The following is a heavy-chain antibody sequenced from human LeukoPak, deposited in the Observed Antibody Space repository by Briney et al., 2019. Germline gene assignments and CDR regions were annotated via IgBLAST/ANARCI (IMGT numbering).Heavy chain of an antibody. V-gene: IGHV4-34*01. D-gene: IGHD6-19*01. CDR1: GGSFSGYY. J-gene: IGHJ4*02. Sequence: SETLSLPCAVYGGSFSGYYWTWVRQPPGKGLEWIGEIKHRGSHKYNPSLKRRATISVDTSKHQFSLKLSSVTAADTAVYYCARGRRLSSGCYGYWGQGTLVTVSS. CDR2: IKHRGSH. CDR3: ARGRRLSSGCYGY.